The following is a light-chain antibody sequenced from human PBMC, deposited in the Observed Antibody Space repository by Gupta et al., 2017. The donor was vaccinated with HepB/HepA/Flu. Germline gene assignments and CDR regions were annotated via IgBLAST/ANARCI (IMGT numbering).Light chain of an antibody. CDR2: DAS. CDR3: QQRNNWT. Sequence: EIVLTQSPATLSLSPGERATLSCRASQSVGSYLAWYQQKPGHAPRLLIFDASNRATGIPSRFSGSGSGTDFTLTIHSLDPEDFEVYYCQQRNNWTFGQGTKVEI. CDR1: QSVGSY. J-gene: IGKJ1*01. V-gene: IGKV3-11*01.